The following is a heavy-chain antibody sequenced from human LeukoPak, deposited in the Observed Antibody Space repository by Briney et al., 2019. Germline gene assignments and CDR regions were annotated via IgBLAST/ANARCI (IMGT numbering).Heavy chain of an antibody. V-gene: IGHV4-61*02. CDR2: IYTSGST. D-gene: IGHD2-15*01. CDR1: GGSISSGSYY. CDR3: ARARAFRGYCSGGSCYYFDY. Sequence: PSETLSLTCTVSGGSISSGSYYWRWIRQPAGKGLEWIGRIYTSGSTNYNPSLKSRVTISVDTSKNQFSLKLSSVTAADTAVYYCARARAFRGYCSGGSCYYFDYWGQGTLVTVSS. J-gene: IGHJ4*02.